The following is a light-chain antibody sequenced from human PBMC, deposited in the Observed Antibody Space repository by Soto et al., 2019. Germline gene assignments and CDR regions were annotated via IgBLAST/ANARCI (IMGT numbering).Light chain of an antibody. V-gene: IGLV7-46*01. CDR1: TGGVTSGHY. CDR3: LLCYTGARPV. J-gene: IGLJ2*01. Sequence: QAVVTQEPSVTVSPGGTVTLTCGSSTGGVTSGHYPYWIQQKPGQAPRTLIYDTATKHSWTPARFSGSLLGGKAALTLSGAQPEDEAEYFCLLCYTGARPVFGGGTKLTVL. CDR2: DTA.